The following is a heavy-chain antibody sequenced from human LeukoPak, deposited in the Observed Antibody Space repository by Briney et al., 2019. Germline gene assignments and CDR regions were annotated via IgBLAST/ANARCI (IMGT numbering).Heavy chain of an antibody. CDR2: ISYDGSNK. J-gene: IGHJ3*02. Sequence: GGSLRLSCAASGFTFSSYAMHWVRQAPGKGLEWVAVISYDGSNKYYADSVKGRFTISRDNSKNTQYLQMNSLRAEDTAVYYCAREYYDILTGYTDDAFDIWGQGTMVTVSS. CDR1: GFTFSSYA. CDR3: AREYYDILTGYTDDAFDI. V-gene: IGHV3-30*04. D-gene: IGHD3-9*01.